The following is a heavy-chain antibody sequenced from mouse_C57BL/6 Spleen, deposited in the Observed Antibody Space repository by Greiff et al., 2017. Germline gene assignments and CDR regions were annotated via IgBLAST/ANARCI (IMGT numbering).Heavy chain of an antibody. Sequence: VQLQQSGPELVKPGASVKIPCKASGYTFTDYNMDWVKQSHGKSLEWIGDINPNNGGTIYNQKFKGKATLTVDKSSSTAYMELHSLTSEDTAVYYCASTHYGYYGAMDYWGQGASVTVSS. D-gene: IGHD2-3*01. CDR2: INPNNGGT. V-gene: IGHV1-18*01. CDR1: GYTFTDYN. J-gene: IGHJ4*01. CDR3: ASTHYGYYGAMDY.